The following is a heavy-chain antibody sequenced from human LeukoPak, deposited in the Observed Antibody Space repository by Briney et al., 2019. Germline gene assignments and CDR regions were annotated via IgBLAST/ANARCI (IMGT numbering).Heavy chain of an antibody. CDR2: VYYSGST. V-gene: IGHV4-59*02. CDR3: ARIHRYCSGGACYVLDN. J-gene: IGHJ4*02. D-gene: IGHD2-15*01. CDR1: GGSVSGHY. Sequence: SETLSLTCVVSGGSVSGHYWGWIRQPPGRGLEWIGYVYYSGSTNYNPSFKSRITISVDTSRNQFSLQLSSVTAADTAVYYCARIHRYCSGGACYVLDNWGQGTLVAVSS.